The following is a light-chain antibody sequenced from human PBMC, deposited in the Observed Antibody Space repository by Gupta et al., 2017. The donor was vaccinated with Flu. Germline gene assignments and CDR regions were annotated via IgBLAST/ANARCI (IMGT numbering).Light chain of an antibody. CDR3: QKFSNSPPYT. CDR2: DAS. CDR1: QSVRTY. J-gene: IGKJ2*01. V-gene: IGKV3-11*01. Sequence: EIVLTQSPATLSLSPGERATLSCRASQSVRTYLAWYQQKPGQTPRLLIYDASNRATGIPARFSGSGSGTDFTLTISSLEPEDFAVYYCQKFSNSPPYTFGQGTRLEI.